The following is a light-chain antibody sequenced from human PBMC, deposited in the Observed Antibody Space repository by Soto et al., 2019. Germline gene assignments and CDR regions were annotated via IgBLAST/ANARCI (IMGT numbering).Light chain of an antibody. Sequence: IQMTQSPTSLSASEGGRVTLTCRASRSIRSYLNWYQQKPGKAPRLLIYGASNLQSGVPSRFSGSGSGTDFTLSISSLQPEDFATYYCLQSFSTFITFGGGTKVEI. J-gene: IGKJ4*01. CDR3: LQSFSTFIT. CDR2: GAS. CDR1: RSIRSY. V-gene: IGKV1-39*01.